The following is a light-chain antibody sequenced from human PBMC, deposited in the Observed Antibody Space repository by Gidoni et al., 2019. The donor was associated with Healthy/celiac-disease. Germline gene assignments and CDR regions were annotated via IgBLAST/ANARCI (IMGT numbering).Light chain of an antibody. V-gene: IGKV1-33*01. CDR2: DAS. J-gene: IGKJ1*01. CDR1: QDISNY. Sequence: DIQMTQSPSSLSASVGDRVTITCLASQDISNYLNWYQQKPGKAPKLLIYDASNLETGVPSRFSGSGSGTDFTFTISSLQPEDIATYYCQQYDNLPSWTFGQGTKVEIK. CDR3: QQYDNLPSWT.